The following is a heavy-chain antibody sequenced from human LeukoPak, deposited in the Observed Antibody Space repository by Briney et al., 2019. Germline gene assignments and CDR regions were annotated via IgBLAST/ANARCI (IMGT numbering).Heavy chain of an antibody. V-gene: IGHV3-7*01. CDR1: GFTFSSHW. D-gene: IGHD6-19*01. CDR3: AREPHIAVVTHFDY. J-gene: IGHJ4*02. CDR2: IKQDGSEK. Sequence: PPGGSLRLSCAASGFTFSSHWMSWVRQAPGKGLEWVANIKQDGSEKYYVDSVKGRLTISRDNAKNALFLQMNSLRAADTAVYYCAREPHIAVVTHFDYWGQGTLVTVSS.